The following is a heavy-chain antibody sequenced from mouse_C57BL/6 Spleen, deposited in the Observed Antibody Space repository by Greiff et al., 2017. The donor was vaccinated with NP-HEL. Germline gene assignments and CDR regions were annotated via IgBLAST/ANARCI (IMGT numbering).Heavy chain of an antibody. D-gene: IGHD3-1*01. J-gene: IGHJ4*01. Sequence: VQLQQPGAELVKPGASVKMSCKASGYTFTSYWITWVKQRPGQGLEWIGDIYPGSGSTNYNEKFKSKATLTVDTSSSTAYMQLSSLTSEDSAVYYYARGSSGYYYAMDYWGQGTSVTVSS. CDR3: ARGSSGYYYAMDY. CDR1: GYTFTSYW. V-gene: IGHV1-55*01. CDR2: IYPGSGST.